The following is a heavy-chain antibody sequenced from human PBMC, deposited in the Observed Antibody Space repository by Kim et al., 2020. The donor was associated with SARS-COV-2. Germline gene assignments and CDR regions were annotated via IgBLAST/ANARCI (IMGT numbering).Heavy chain of an antibody. CDR1: GFTFSSYG. V-gene: IGHV3-30*18. Sequence: GGSLRLSCAASGFTFSSYGMHWVRQAPGKGLEWVAVISYDGSNKYYADSVKGRFTISRDNSKNTLYLQMNSLRAEDTAVYYCAKEGYYYDSSGYYYRGLYYYDMDVWGQGTTVTVSS. D-gene: IGHD3-22*01. J-gene: IGHJ6*02. CDR2: ISYDGSNK. CDR3: AKEGYYYDSSGYYYRGLYYYDMDV.